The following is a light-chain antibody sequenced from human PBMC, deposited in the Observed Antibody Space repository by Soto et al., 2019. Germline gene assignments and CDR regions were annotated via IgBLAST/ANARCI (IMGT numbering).Light chain of an antibody. J-gene: IGKJ4*01. V-gene: IGKV3-20*01. CDR1: QSIGSSY. Sequence: EIVLTQSPGTLSLSPGERATLSCRASQSIGSSYLAWCQQKPGQAPRLLIYGESSRANGIPARFSGGGSGTDLTLTISRLEPEDFAVYDCQQYGSSPGVTFGGGTKVDIK. CDR2: GES. CDR3: QQYGSSPGVT.